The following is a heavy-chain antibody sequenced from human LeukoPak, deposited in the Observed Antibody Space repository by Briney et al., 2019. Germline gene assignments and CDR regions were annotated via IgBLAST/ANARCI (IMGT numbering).Heavy chain of an antibody. CDR3: ARVGDGGYYYFDY. CDR1: GYSISSGYY. D-gene: IGHD3-22*01. J-gene: IGHJ4*02. V-gene: IGHV4-38-2*02. CDR2: IYHSGST. Sequence: PSETLSLTCTVSGYSISSGYYWGWIRQPPGKGLEWIGSIYHSGSTYYNPSLKSRDTISVDTSKNQFSLKLSSVTAADTAVYYCARVGDGGYYYFDYWGQGTLVTVSS.